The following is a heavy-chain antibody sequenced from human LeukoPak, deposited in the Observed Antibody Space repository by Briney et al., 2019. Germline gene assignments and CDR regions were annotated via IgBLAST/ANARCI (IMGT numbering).Heavy chain of an antibody. J-gene: IGHJ4*02. V-gene: IGHV4-59*08. Sequence: SETLSLTCTVSDASISSYYWSWIRQSPGKGLEWIAYINNSGSTNYNPSLKSRVTISADTSKNQLSLKVRSVTAADTAVYYCARGAGWYEYWGQGTQVTVFS. CDR2: INNSGST. D-gene: IGHD6-19*01. CDR1: DASISSYY. CDR3: ARGAGWYEY.